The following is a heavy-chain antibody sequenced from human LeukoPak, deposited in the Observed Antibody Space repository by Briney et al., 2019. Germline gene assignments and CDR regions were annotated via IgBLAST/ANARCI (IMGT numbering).Heavy chain of an antibody. CDR2: INHSGST. Sequence: NPSETLSLTCAVYGGSFSGYYWSWIRQPPGKGLEWIGEINHSGSTNYNPSLKSRVTISVDTSKNQFSLKLSSVTAADTAVYYCARHARYFDWFNNWFDPWGQGTLVTVSS. D-gene: IGHD3-9*01. J-gene: IGHJ5*02. CDR3: ARHARYFDWFNNWFDP. V-gene: IGHV4-34*01. CDR1: GGSFSGYY.